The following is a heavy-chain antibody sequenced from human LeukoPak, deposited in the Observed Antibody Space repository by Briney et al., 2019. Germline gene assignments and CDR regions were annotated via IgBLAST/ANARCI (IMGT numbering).Heavy chain of an antibody. CDR3: ARGPYGDYRYFDY. Sequence: PGGSLRLSCAASGFTFSSYGMHWVRQAPGKGLEWVAFIRYDGSNKYYADSVKGRFTISRDNSKNTLYLQMNSLRAEDTAVYYCARGPYGDYRYFDYWGQGTLVTVSS. J-gene: IGHJ4*02. CDR1: GFTFSSYG. V-gene: IGHV3-30*02. D-gene: IGHD4-17*01. CDR2: IRYDGSNK.